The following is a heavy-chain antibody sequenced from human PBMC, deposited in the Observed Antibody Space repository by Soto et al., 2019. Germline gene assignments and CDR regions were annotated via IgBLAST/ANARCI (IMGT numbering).Heavy chain of an antibody. J-gene: IGHJ4*02. D-gene: IGHD2-15*01. CDR1: GDSVSSNNIA. CDR3: ARGRWSTFDY. CDR2: TYYRSKWYN. Sequence: PSQTLSLTCAVSGDSVSSNNIAWNWLRQSPWRGLEWLGRTYYRSKWYNEYAVSVRSRITINLDTSKNQFSLQLNSVTPEDTAVYCRARGRWSTFDYWGQGAQVTVSS. V-gene: IGHV6-1*01.